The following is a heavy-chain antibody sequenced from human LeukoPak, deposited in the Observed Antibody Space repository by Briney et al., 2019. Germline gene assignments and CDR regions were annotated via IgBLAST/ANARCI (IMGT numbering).Heavy chain of an antibody. CDR2: ISSSSSTI. CDR1: GFTFSSYS. J-gene: IGHJ6*02. Sequence: GGSLRLSSAASGFTFSSYSMNWVRQAPGKGLEWVSYISSSSSTIYYADSVKGRFTISRDNAKNSLYLQMNSLRDEDTAVYYCARVGPLWFGELFTPLPYYYYYGMDVWGQGTTVTVSS. D-gene: IGHD3-10*01. V-gene: IGHV3-48*02. CDR3: ARVGPLWFGELFTPLPYYYYYGMDV.